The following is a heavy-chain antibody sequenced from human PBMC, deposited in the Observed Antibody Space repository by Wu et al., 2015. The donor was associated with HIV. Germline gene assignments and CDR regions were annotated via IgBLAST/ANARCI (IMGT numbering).Heavy chain of an antibody. J-gene: IGHJ6*03. CDR1: GYAFSTYY. CDR3: ARDGDYSNYGGRYYYMDV. Sequence: QVQLVQSGAEVKKPGASVNISCKASGYAFSTYYIHWVRQAPGQGLEWMGLINPGIGSTYYAEKFQGRVTMTRDTSTNTVNMQLGTLTSEDTAVYYCARDGDYSNYGGRYYYMDVWGKGTTVTVSS. CDR2: INPGIGST. V-gene: IGHV1-46*03. D-gene: IGHD4-11*01.